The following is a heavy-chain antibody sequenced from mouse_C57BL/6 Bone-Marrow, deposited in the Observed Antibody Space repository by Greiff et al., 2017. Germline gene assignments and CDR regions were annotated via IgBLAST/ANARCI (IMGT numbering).Heavy chain of an antibody. Sequence: QVQLQQSGAELVRPGTSVKVSCKASGYAFTNYLIEWVKQMPGQGLEWIGVINPGSGGTNYNEKFKGKATLTADKSSSTAYMQLSSLTSEDSAVYFCARITTVVAMDYWGQGTSVTVSS. J-gene: IGHJ4*01. CDR3: ARITTVVAMDY. D-gene: IGHD1-1*01. CDR1: GYAFTNYL. CDR2: INPGSGGT. V-gene: IGHV1-54*01.